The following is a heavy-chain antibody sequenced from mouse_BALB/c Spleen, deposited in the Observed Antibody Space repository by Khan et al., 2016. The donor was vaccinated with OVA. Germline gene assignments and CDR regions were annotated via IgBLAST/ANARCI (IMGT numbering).Heavy chain of an antibody. J-gene: IGHJ3*01. D-gene: IGHD2-10*01. CDR3: TRPSYYGNPWFTY. V-gene: IGHV5-9*02. Sequence: VELVESGGGLVKPGGSLKLSCEVSGFAFNSYDMSWVRQTPEKRLEWVATISSTGSYTYYPGSVKGRFTISRDTDRNTLYLQMSSLRSEDTALYYCTRPSYYGNPWFTYWGQGTLVTVSA. CDR2: ISSTGSYT. CDR1: GFAFNSYD.